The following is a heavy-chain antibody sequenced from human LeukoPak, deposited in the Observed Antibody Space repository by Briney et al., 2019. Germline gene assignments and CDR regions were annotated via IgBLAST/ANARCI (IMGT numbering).Heavy chain of an antibody. CDR2: INPNSGGT. J-gene: IGHJ4*02. D-gene: IGHD5-12*01. CDR1: GYTFTGYY. Sequence: PVASVKVSCKASGYTFTGYYMHWVRQAPGQGLEWMGWINPNSGGTNYAQKFQGRVTMTRDTSISTAYMELSRLRSDDTAVYYCASAGGYSGYDGGYFDYWGQGTLVTVSS. CDR3: ASAGGYSGYDGGYFDY. V-gene: IGHV1-2*02.